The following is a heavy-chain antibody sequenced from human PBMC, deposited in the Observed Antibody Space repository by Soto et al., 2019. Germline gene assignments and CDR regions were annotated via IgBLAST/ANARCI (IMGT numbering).Heavy chain of an antibody. CDR1: GFTFSNFA. D-gene: IGHD1-7*01. CDR2: ISGSGGST. J-gene: IGHJ5*02. V-gene: IGHV3-23*01. Sequence: EVQLLESGGGLIQPGGSLRLSCAASGFTFSNFAMSWVRQAPGKGLEWVSVISGSGGSTYYADSVKGRFTISRDNSKNTLYLQMNSVRAEDTAVYYCAKDRTSTTANPRFDPWGQGTLVTVSS. CDR3: AKDRTSTTANPRFDP.